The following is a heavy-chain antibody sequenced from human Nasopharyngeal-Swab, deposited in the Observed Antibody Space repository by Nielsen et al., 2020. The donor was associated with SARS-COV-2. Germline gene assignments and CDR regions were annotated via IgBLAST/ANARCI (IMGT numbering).Heavy chain of an antibody. D-gene: IGHD5-12*01. CDR2: ISYDGSNK. CDR3: AKGRDRGGYGSFDY. V-gene: IGHV3-30*18. Sequence: GESLKISCAASGFTFSSYWMSWVRQAPGKGLEWVAVISYDGSNKYYADSVKGRFTISRDNSKNTLYLQMNSLRAEDTAVYYCAKGRDRGGYGSFDYWGQGTLVTVSS. CDR1: GFTFSSYW. J-gene: IGHJ4*02.